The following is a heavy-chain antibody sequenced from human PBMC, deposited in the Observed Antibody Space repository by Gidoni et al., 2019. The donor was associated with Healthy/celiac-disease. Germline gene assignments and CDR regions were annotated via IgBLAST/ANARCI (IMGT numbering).Heavy chain of an antibody. Sequence: QVTLKESGPVLVKHTETLTLTCTVPGFPLSNARLGVSWIRQPPGKALEWLAHIFSNDEKSYSTSLKSRLTISKDTSKSQVVLTMTNMDPVDTATYYCARTLASPDDAFDIWGQGTMVTVSS. V-gene: IGHV2-26*01. CDR1: GFPLSNARLG. CDR3: ARTLASPDDAFDI. CDR2: IFSNDEK. D-gene: IGHD2-15*01. J-gene: IGHJ3*02.